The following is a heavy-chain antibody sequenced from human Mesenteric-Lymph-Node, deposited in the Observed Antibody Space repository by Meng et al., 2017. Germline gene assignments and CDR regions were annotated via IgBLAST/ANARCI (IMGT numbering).Heavy chain of an antibody. CDR3: ARADDYGDYYFDY. J-gene: IGHJ4*02. Sequence: GSLRLSCTVSGGSISSYYWSWIRQPAGKGLEWIGRIYTSGSTNYNPSLKSRVTISVDTSKNQFSLKLSSVTAADTAVYYCARADDYGDYYFDYWGQGTLVTVSS. V-gene: IGHV4-4*07. CDR2: IYTSGST. D-gene: IGHD4-17*01. CDR1: GGSISSYY.